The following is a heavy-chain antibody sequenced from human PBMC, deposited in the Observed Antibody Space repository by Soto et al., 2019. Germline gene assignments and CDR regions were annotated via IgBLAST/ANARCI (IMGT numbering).Heavy chain of an antibody. J-gene: IGHJ3*02. Sequence: EVQLVESGGGLVQPGGSLRLSCAASGFTFSSYWMHWVRQAPGKGLVWVSRIYTDGSSTKYADSVQGRFTISRDNAKNTLYLQMNSLRAEDTAVYYCARLSGTWRAFDIWGQGTMVTVSS. V-gene: IGHV3-74*01. CDR3: ARLSGTWRAFDI. CDR2: IYTDGSST. CDR1: GFTFSSYW. D-gene: IGHD1-7*01.